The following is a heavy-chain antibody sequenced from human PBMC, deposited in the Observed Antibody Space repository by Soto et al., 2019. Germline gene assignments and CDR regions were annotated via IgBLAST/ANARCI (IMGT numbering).Heavy chain of an antibody. V-gene: IGHV2-26*01. J-gene: IGHJ4*02. Sequence: QVTLKESGPVLVKPTETLTLTCTVSGFSLSNARMGVSWIRQPPGKALEWLAHIFSNDEKSYSTSLKTRLTISKDTSKSQVVLTMTNMDPVDTATYYCARVVAEKPGSIFGVIIRYFDYWGQGTLVTVSS. CDR1: GFSLSNARMG. CDR2: IFSNDEK. D-gene: IGHD3-3*01. CDR3: ARVVAEKPGSIFGVIIRYFDY.